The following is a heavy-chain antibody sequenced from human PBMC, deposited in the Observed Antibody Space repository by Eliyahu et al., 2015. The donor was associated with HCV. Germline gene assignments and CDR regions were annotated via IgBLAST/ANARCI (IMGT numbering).Heavy chain of an antibody. CDR1: GFTYSSYS. J-gene: IGHJ4*02. D-gene: IGHD1-1*01. CDR3: ARDHNWAFDY. CDR2: INSRADRI. Sequence: EVQVVQSGGGLVQPGGSLRLSCAASGFTYSSYSMNWVRQAPGKGLKWISYINSRADRIWYADSVKGRFTVSSDNAQASLNLQMNSLTDEDTAVYYCARDHNWAFDYWGQGSLVTVSS. V-gene: IGHV3-48*02.